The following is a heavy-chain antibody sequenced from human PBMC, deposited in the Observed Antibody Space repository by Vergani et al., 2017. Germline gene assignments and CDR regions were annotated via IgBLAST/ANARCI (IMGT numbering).Heavy chain of an antibody. V-gene: IGHV1-8*01. J-gene: IGHJ5*02. D-gene: IGHD3-3*01. CDR3: ARVYYDFWSGSAGWFDP. Sequence: QVQLIQSGAEVKKPGDSVKVSCKASGYTFTSYDINWVRQATGQGLEWMGWMNPNSGNTGYAQKFQGRVTMTRNTSISTAYMELSSLRSEDTAVYYCARVYYDFWSGSAGWFDPWGQGTLVTVSS. CDR2: MNPNSGNT. CDR1: GYTFTSYD.